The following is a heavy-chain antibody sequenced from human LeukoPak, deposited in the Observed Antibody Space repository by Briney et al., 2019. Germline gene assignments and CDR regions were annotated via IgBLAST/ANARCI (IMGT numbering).Heavy chain of an antibody. J-gene: IGHJ4*02. CDR1: SGSIGSFY. CDR2: INFSGST. CDR3: TRGGSADPFEH. V-gene: IGHV4-59*08. Sequence: SETLSLTCTISSGSIGSFYWSWIRQPPGKGLEWIGYINFSGSTKSNSALESRVTISMDTSKSQFSLKLNSVTAADTAVYYCTRGGSADPFEHWGQGTLVTVSS. D-gene: IGHD1-26*01.